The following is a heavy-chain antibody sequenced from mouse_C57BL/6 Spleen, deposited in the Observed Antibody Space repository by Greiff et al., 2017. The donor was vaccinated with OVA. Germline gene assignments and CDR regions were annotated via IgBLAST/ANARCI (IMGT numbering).Heavy chain of an antibody. Sequence: VQLKQSGPELVKPGASVKISCKASGYSFTGYYMNWVKQSPEKSLEWIGEINPSTGGTTYNQKFKAKATLTVDKSSSTAYMQLKSLTSEDSAVYYCARWDGPAYWGQGTLVTVSA. CDR3: ARWDGPAY. CDR2: INPSTGGT. D-gene: IGHD2-3*01. CDR1: GYSFTGYY. V-gene: IGHV1-42*01. J-gene: IGHJ3*01.